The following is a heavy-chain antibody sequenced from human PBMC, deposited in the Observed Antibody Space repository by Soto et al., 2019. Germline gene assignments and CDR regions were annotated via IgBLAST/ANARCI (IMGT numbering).Heavy chain of an antibody. CDR2: IKQDGSES. J-gene: IGHJ5*02. V-gene: IGHV3-7*01. Sequence: VGSLRLSGAASGFTFSKYWMSWVRQAPGKGLEWVANIKQDGSESNYADSVKGRFTISRDNAENSLYLQMTSLRAEDTAVYYCASARHIGPWGQGTLVTVSS. CDR1: GFTFSKYW. CDR3: ASARHIGP. D-gene: IGHD2-21*01.